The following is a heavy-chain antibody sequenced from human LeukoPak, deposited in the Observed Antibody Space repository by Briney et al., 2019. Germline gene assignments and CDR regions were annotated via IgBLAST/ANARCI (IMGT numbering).Heavy chain of an antibody. D-gene: IGHD1-7*01. V-gene: IGHV1-2*02. Sequence: ASVTVSCKASGYTFTGYYIHWVRQAPGQGLEWMGWINPDSGVTNYAQKFQGRVSLTRDTSINTAYMDLSRLTSADTAVYYCARAGYNWNYDTSHFDYWGQGTLVTVSS. J-gene: IGHJ4*02. CDR1: GYTFTGYY. CDR2: INPDSGVT. CDR3: ARAGYNWNYDTSHFDY.